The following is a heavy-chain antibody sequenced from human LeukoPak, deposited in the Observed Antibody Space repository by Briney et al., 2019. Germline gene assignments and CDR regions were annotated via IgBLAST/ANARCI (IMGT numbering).Heavy chain of an antibody. V-gene: IGHV3-30*04. CDR3: ARDSWGFDF. J-gene: IGHJ4*02. CDR1: GFTFSNFA. CDR2: MSYDGSNK. D-gene: IGHD7-27*01. Sequence: PGGSLRLSCAASGFTFSNFAMHWVRQAPGKGLEWMAMMSYDGSNKYTDSVKGRFTISRDNSKNMVDLYMSNLKIEDTAVYYCARDSWGFDFWGQGTLVTVSS.